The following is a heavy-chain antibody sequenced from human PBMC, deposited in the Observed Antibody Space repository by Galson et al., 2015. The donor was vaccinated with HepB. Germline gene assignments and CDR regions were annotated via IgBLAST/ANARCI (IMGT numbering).Heavy chain of an antibody. CDR2: ISYGGSNK. V-gene: IGHV3-30*04. D-gene: IGHD6-13*01. Sequence: SLRLSCAASGFTFSSYAMHWVRQAPGKGLEWVAVISYGGSNKYYADSVKGRFTISRDNSKNTLYLQMNSLRAEDTAVYYCARWQQLVFGYFDYWGQGTLVTVSS. CDR3: ARWQQLVFGYFDY. J-gene: IGHJ4*02. CDR1: GFTFSSYA.